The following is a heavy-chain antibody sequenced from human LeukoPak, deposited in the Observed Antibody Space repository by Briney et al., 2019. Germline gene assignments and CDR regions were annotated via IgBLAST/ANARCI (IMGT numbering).Heavy chain of an antibody. CDR3: ARVAPYYYGSGSYFDY. J-gene: IGHJ4*02. V-gene: IGHV4-34*01. CDR1: GGSFSGYY. CDR2: INHSGST. Sequence: SETLSLTCAVYGGSFSGYYWSWIRQPPGKGLEWIGEINHSGSTNYNPSHKSRVTISVDTSKNQFSLKLSSVTAADTAVYYCARVAPYYYGSGSYFDYWGQGTLVTVSS. D-gene: IGHD3-10*01.